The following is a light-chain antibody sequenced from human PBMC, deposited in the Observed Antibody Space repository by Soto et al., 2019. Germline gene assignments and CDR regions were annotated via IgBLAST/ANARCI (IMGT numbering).Light chain of an antibody. CDR3: QHYKSFSLT. J-gene: IGKJ4*01. Sequence: IQMTQSPSTLSASVGDRVTITCRASQSIDNWLAWYQQKPGKAPKLLIYKTSNLESGVPSRFSGSGSGTEFSLTISSLQPDDFATYYCQHYKSFSLTFGGGTRVEVK. CDR1: QSIDNW. V-gene: IGKV1-5*03. CDR2: KTS.